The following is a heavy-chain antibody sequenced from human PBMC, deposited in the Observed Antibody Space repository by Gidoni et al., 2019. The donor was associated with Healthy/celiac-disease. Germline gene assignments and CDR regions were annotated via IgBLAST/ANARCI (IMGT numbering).Heavy chain of an antibody. CDR1: GFTFTSSA. D-gene: IGHD3-9*01. V-gene: IGHV1-58*02. CDR2: IVVGSGNT. Sequence: QMQLVQSGPEVKKPGTSVKVSCKASGFTFTSSAMQWVRQARGQRLEWIGWIVVGSGNTNYAQKFQERVTITRDMSTSTAYMELSSLRSEDTAVYYCAADPAYYDILTGYYIGGAFDYWGQGTLVTVSS. J-gene: IGHJ4*02. CDR3: AADPAYYDILTGYYIGGAFDY.